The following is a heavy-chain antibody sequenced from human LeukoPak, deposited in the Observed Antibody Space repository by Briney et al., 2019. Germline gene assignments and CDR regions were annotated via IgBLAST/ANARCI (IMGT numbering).Heavy chain of an antibody. CDR3: ARDEYQTNAFDV. D-gene: IGHD1-1*01. CDR1: GFTFSNYG. CDR2: ISYDGSNK. Sequence: PGGSLRLSCAASGFTFSNYGMTWVRQAPGKGLEWVAVISYDGSNKYYADSVKGRFTISRDNSKNTLYLQMNSLRAEDTAVYYCARDEYQTNAFDVWGQGTVVTVSS. J-gene: IGHJ3*01. V-gene: IGHV3-30*03.